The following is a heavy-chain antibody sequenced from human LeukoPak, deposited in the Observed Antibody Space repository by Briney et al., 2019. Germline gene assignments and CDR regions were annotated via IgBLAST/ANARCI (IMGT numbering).Heavy chain of an antibody. D-gene: IGHD5-12*01. CDR1: GFIFSTYG. Sequence: PGGSLRLSCAASGFIFSTYGMHWVRQAPGKGLEWVAFIRSDGSDKSYAGSVKGRFTISRYNSKNTLYLQMNTLRAEDTAVYYCGNHDSSSDYWGQGTLVTVSS. J-gene: IGHJ4*02. CDR3: GNHDSSSDY. V-gene: IGHV3-30*02. CDR2: IRSDGSDK.